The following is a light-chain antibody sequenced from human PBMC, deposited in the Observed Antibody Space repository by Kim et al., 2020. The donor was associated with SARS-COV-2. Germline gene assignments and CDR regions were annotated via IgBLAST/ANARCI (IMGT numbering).Light chain of an antibody. V-gene: IGLV2-14*01. CDR2: EVS. J-gene: IGLJ1*01. CDR1: SSDVGGYKY. CDR3: SSYIRGSTNYV. Sequence: QSNTLSCTGTSSDVGGYKYVSWYQQHPGKAPKLVIYEVSNRPSGVSNRFSGSKSGNTASLTISGLQAEDEADYYCSSYIRGSTNYVFGTGTKVTVL.